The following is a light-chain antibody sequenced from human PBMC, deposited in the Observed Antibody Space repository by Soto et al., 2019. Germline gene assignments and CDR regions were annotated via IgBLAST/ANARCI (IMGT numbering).Light chain of an antibody. Sequence: QSALTQPASVSGSPGQSITISCTGTSSDVGSYKLVSWYQQYPGKAPKLMISEVSKRPSGISDRFSGSTSGSTASLTISGLHDEDEAYYCCSSSAGTSAHTVFGGGTQLTVL. CDR3: SSSAGTSAHTV. J-gene: IGLJ7*01. V-gene: IGLV2-23*02. CDR2: EVS. CDR1: SSDVGSYKL.